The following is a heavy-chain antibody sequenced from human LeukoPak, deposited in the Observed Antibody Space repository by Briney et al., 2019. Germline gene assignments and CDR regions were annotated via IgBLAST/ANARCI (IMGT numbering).Heavy chain of an antibody. CDR3: AKRAEMATIRGAYYFDY. CDR1: GFTFSSYS. V-gene: IGHV3-21*04. Sequence: GGSLRLSCAASGFTFSSYSMNWVRQAPGKGLEWVSSISSSSSYIYYADSVKGRFTISRDNAKNSLYLQMNSLRAEDTAVYYCAKRAEMATIRGAYYFDYWGQGTLVTVSS. CDR2: ISSSSSYI. D-gene: IGHD5-24*01. J-gene: IGHJ4*02.